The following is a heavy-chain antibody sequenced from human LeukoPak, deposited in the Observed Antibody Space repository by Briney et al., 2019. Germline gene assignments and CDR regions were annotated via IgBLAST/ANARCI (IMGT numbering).Heavy chain of an antibody. D-gene: IGHD2/OR15-2a*01. CDR1: GFTFSTYA. J-gene: IGHJ4*02. V-gene: IGHV3-48*02. CDR2: ISSTSNTI. Sequence: GGSLRLSCAASGFTFSTYAMNLVRQAPGKGLEWVSYISSTSNTIYYADSVKGRFTISRDNANNSLCLQMNSLRDEDTAVYYCARGGIVGMIDYWGQGTLVTVSS. CDR3: ARGGIVGMIDY.